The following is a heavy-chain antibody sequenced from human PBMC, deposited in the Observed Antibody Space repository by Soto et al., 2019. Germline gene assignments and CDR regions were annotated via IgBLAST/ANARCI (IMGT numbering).Heavy chain of an antibody. CDR1: GGSISSGGYY. CDR2: IYYSGST. D-gene: IGHD4-17*01. Sequence: SETLSLTCTVSGGSISSGGYYWSWIRQHPGKGLEWIGYIYYSGSTYYNPSLKSRVTISVDTSKNQFSLKLSSVTAADTAVYYCARLRDYGDYNTTTIYYYYGMDVWGQGTTVTV. V-gene: IGHV4-31*03. CDR3: ARLRDYGDYNTTTIYYYYGMDV. J-gene: IGHJ6*02.